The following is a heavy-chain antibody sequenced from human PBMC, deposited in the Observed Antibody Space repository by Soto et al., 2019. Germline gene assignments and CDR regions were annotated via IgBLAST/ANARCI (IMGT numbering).Heavy chain of an antibody. Sequence: SETLSLTCGVFGGSISNSNWWTWVRQPPGKGLEWIGEIYHSGSTNYNSSLMSRVTISLDKVNNQFSLKLTSVTVADTAVYYCAHRPVVGAAIWGQGTLVTVSS. CDR1: GGSISNSNW. CDR2: IYHSGST. V-gene: IGHV4-4*02. D-gene: IGHD1-26*01. J-gene: IGHJ4*02. CDR3: AHRPVVGAAI.